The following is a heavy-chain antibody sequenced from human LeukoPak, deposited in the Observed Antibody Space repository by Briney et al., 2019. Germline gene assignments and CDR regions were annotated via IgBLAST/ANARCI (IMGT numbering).Heavy chain of an antibody. Sequence: GGSLRLSCAASGFTFSTYWMNWFRQTPGKGLEWVAKIKADGGEKDHVASVKGRFTISRDNAKNSLYLQMNSLRAEDTAVYYCARDLSGVTGYTYGRGIDYWGQGTLVTVSS. V-gene: IGHV3-7*01. CDR1: GFTFSTYW. CDR2: IKADGGEK. J-gene: IGHJ4*02. CDR3: ARDLSGVTGYTYGRGIDY. D-gene: IGHD5-18*01.